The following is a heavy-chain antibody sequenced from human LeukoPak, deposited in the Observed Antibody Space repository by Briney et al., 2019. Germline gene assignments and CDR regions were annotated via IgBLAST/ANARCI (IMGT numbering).Heavy chain of an antibody. CDR1: GGSISSYY. CDR2: MYYGGST. J-gene: IGHJ4*02. V-gene: IGHV4-59*01. CDR3: ARALNRRDGYNFDY. D-gene: IGHD5-24*01. Sequence: SETLSLTCTVSGGSISSYYWSWIRQPPGKGLEWIGYMYYGGSTNYKPSLKSRVTISVDTSKNQFSLKLSSVTAADTAVYYCARALNRRDGYNFDYWGQGTLVTVSS.